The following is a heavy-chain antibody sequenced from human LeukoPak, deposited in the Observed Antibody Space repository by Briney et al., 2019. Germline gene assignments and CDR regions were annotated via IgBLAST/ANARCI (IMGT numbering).Heavy chain of an antibody. CDR2: ISSSGSTI. CDR1: GFTFSSYE. J-gene: IGHJ4*02. V-gene: IGHV3-48*03. Sequence: PGGSLRLSCAASGFTFSSYEMNWVRQAPGKGLEWVSYISSSGSTIYYADSVKGRFTISRDNAKNSLYLQMNSLRAEDTAVYYCAREYYDSSGYYFDYWGQGTLVTVFS. D-gene: IGHD3-22*01. CDR3: AREYYDSSGYYFDY.